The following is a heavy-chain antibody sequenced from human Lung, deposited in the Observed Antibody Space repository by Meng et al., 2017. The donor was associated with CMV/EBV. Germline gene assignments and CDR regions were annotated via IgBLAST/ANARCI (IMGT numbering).Heavy chain of an antibody. D-gene: IGHD4-23*01. CDR2: IYPGDSDT. CDR1: GYSFTSYW. J-gene: IGHJ6*02. V-gene: IGHV5-51*01. CDR3: ARHEVYGGNPLMDV. Sequence: XVSXIRSGYSFTSYWIGWVRQMPGKGLEWMGIIYPGDSDTRYSPSFQGQVTISADKSISTAYLQWSSLKASDTAMYYCARHEVYGGNPLMDVWGQGATVTVSS.